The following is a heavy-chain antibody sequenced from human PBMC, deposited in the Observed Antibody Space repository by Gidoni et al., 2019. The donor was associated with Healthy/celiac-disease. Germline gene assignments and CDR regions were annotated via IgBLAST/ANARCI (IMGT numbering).Heavy chain of an antibody. CDR3: AKDSGDGYKDY. V-gene: IGHV3-9*01. D-gene: IGHD5-12*01. J-gene: IGHJ4*02. CDR2: ISWNSGSI. Sequence: VQLVASGGGLVQPGRSLSLSCSASGFTFDDYAMHWVRQAPGKGLEWVSGISWNSGSIGYADSVKGRFTISRDNAKNSRYLQMNSLRAEDTALYYCAKDSGDGYKDYWGQGTLVTVSS. CDR1: GFTFDDYA.